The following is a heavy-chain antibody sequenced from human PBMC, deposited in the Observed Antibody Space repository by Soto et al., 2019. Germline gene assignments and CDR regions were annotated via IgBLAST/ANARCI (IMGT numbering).Heavy chain of an antibody. J-gene: IGHJ4*02. CDR2: IYPGDSDT. CDR3: ARKPSRGDTDAYGDAE. D-gene: IGHD4-17*01. CDR1: GYAFTTSW. V-gene: IGHV5-51*01. Sequence: NITYKSSGYAFTTSWIGWVRQMPWKGLEWVGIIYPGDSDTRYSPSFQGQVTISADKSITTDYLKWSRLKASDTAMYYCARKPSRGDTDAYGDAEWGQG.